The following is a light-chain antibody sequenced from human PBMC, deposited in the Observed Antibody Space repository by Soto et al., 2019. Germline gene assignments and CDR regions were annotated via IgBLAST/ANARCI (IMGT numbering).Light chain of an antibody. V-gene: IGKV3-15*01. CDR1: QSVSGN. J-gene: IGKJ1*01. CDR3: QQYNNWPPA. Sequence: EIVMTQSPATLSVSPGERATLSCRTSQSVSGNLAWYQQKPVQAPRLLIYGASTRATGIPARFSGGGSGTEFTLTISSLQSADFAVYYWQQYNNWPPAFGHGTKVEIK. CDR2: GAS.